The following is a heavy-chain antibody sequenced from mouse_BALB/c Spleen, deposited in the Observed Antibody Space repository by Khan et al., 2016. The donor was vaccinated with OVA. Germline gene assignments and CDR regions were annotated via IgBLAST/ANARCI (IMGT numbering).Heavy chain of an antibody. J-gene: IGHJ4*01. Sequence: QVQLKQSGPEPKKPGETVKISCKASGYTLPNYGMNWVKQSPGKALTWMGWINTYTGEPTYADDFKGRFSFSLETLASTALLQINNLKNEDAARYCCARPPYFSYTLDHWGQGTSVTVSS. V-gene: IGHV9-3-1*01. CDR3: ARPPYFSYTLDH. CDR2: INTYTGEP. CDR1: GYTLPNYG.